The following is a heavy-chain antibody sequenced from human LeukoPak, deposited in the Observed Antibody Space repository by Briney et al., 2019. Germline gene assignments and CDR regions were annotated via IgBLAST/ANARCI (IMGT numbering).Heavy chain of an antibody. CDR3: AKGEGGAADY. Sequence: GGSLRLSCAASGLTFSSYAMSWVRQAPGKGLEWVSAISGSGSSTYYADSVKGRFTISRDNSKNTLYLQMHSLREEDTAVYYCAKGEGGAADYWGQGTLVTVSS. CDR2: ISGSGSST. CDR1: GLTFSSYA. D-gene: IGHD4/OR15-4a*01. V-gene: IGHV3-23*01. J-gene: IGHJ4*02.